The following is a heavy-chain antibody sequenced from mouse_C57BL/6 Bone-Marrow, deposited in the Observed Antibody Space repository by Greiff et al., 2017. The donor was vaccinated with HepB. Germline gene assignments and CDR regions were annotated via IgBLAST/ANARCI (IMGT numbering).Heavy chain of an antibody. V-gene: IGHV1-39*01. CDR2: INPNYGTT. J-gene: IGHJ4*01. CDR3: TYGYNYAMDY. Sequence: VHVKQSGPELVKPGASVKISCKASGYSFTDYNMNWVKQSNGKSLEWIGVINPNYGTTSYNQKFKGKATLTVDQSSSTAYMQLNSLTSEDSAVYYCTYGYNYAMDYWGQGTSVTVSS. D-gene: IGHD2-2*01. CDR1: GYSFTDYN.